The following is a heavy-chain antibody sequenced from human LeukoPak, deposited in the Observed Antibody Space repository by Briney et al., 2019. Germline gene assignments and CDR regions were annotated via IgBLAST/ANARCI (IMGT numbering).Heavy chain of an antibody. D-gene: IGHD6-25*01. J-gene: IGHJ4*02. Sequence: PSETLSLTCTVSDGSFNTDSYYWGWIRQPPGKGLEWIGNMYHSGSTYYNPSLESRVTISLDTSKNQFSLKLSSVTAADTAVYYCAAAFDYWGQGTLVTVSS. V-gene: IGHV4-39*01. CDR1: DGSFNTDSYY. CDR3: AAAFDY. CDR2: MYHSGST.